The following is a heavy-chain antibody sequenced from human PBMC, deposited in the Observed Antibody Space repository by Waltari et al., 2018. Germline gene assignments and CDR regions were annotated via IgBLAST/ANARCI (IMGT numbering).Heavy chain of an antibody. CDR2: ISGNNGDT. J-gene: IGHJ4*02. CDR1: GYTFSNFG. CDR3: ASVLGDTYGHFNY. D-gene: IGHD1-26*01. Sequence: QVQLVQSGPEVKKPGASVKVSCKASGYTFSNFGISWVRQAPGQGPEWMGWISGNNGDTSYAQKFQGRVTMTTDTPTNTAYMELRSLRSDDTAVYYCASVLGDTYGHFNYWGQGSLVTVSP. V-gene: IGHV1-18*01.